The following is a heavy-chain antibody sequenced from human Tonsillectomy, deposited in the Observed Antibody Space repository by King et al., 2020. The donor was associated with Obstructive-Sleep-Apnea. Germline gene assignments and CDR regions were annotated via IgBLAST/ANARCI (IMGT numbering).Heavy chain of an antibody. V-gene: IGHV1-8*01. Sequence: VQLVQSGAEVKKPGASVKVSCKASGNTFTSYDINWVRQATGQGLEWMGWMNPNSGNTGYAQKFQGRVTMTRNTSIRTAYRELSSLRSEDTAVYYCARGGSYYDRSSYKHTNNWFDPWGQGTLVTVSS. CDR1: GNTFTSYD. D-gene: IGHD3-22*01. J-gene: IGHJ5*02. CDR3: ARGGSYYDRSSYKHTNNWFDP. CDR2: MNPNSGNT.